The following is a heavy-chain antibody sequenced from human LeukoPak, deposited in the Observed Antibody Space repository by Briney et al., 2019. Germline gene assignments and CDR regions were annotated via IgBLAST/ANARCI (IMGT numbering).Heavy chain of an antibody. CDR3: ARVTLSSAPYNWNDIGY. D-gene: IGHD1-1*01. J-gene: IGHJ4*02. CDR1: GYTFTGYY. CDR2: INPNSGGT. V-gene: IGHV1-2*02. Sequence: LWASGKVSCKASGYTFTGYYMHWVRQAPGQGLEWMGWINPNSGGTNYAQKFQGRVTMTRDTSISTAYMELSRLRSDDTAVYYCARVTLSSAPYNWNDIGYWGQGTLVTVSS.